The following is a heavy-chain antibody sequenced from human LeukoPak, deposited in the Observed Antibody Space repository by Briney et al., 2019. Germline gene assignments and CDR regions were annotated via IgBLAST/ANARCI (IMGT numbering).Heavy chain of an antibody. V-gene: IGHV4-4*02. J-gene: IGHJ5*02. CDR1: GGSISSNW. CDR3: ARVGSGSYYGAWWFDP. CDR2: IYHSGST. Sequence: SETLSLTCAVSGGSISSNWWSWVRQPPGKGLEWIGEIYHSGSTNYNPSLKSRVTISVDKSKNQFSLKLSSVTAADTAVYYCARVGSGSYYGAWWFDPWGQGTLVTVSS. D-gene: IGHD1-26*01.